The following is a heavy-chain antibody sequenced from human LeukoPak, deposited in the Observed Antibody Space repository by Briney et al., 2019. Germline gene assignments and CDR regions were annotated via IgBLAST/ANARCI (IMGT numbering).Heavy chain of an antibody. CDR2: FSGSGGST. J-gene: IGHJ3*02. D-gene: IGHD3-22*01. V-gene: IGHV3-23*01. CDR1: VFTFTGFA. Sequence: PGGSLRLSCAVSVFTFTGFAVSWVPGAPGKGLEWGSAFSGSGGSTYDADVVKGRFTISKDNSKNTLYLQMNSLRAEDTGVYYCAKEPEYYYDSSGYNAEAFDIWGQGTMVTVSS. CDR3: AKEPEYYYDSSGYNAEAFDI.